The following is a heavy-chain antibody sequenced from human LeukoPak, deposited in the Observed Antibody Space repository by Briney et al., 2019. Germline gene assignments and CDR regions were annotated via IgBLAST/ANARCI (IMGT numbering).Heavy chain of an antibody. CDR2: IYYSGST. D-gene: IGHD2-2*02. Sequence: SETLSLTCTVSGGSISSSSYYWGWIRQPPGKGLEWIGSIYYSGSTYYNPSLKSRVTISVDKSKNQFSLKLSSVTAADTAVYYCARGVPAAIRGAYSFDYWGQGTLVTVSS. CDR3: ARGVPAAIRGAYSFDY. V-gene: IGHV4-39*07. J-gene: IGHJ4*02. CDR1: GGSISSSSYY.